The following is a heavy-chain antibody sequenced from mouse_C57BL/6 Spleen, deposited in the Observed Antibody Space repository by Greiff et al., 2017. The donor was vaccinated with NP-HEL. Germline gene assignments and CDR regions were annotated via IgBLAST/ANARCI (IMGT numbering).Heavy chain of an antibody. Sequence: EVQVVESGGGLVQPKGSLKLSCAASGFSFNTYAMNWVRQAPGKGLEWVARIRSKSNNYATYYADSVKDRFTISRDDSESMLYLQMNNLKTEDTAMYYCVSPGGGYDGAWFAYWGQGTLVTVSA. J-gene: IGHJ3*01. CDR1: GFSFNTYA. CDR3: VSPGGGYDGAWFAY. V-gene: IGHV10-1*01. CDR2: IRSKSNNYAT. D-gene: IGHD2-2*01.